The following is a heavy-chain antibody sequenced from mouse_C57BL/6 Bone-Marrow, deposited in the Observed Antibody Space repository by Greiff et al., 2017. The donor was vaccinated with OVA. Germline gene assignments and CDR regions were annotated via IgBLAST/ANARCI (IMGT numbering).Heavy chain of an antibody. V-gene: IGHV1-5*01. Sequence: VQLQQSGTVLARPGASVKMSCKTSGYTFTSYWMHWVKQRPGQGLEWIGAIYPGNSDTSYNQKFKGKDKLTAVPSASTAYSELSSLTNEDSAVYYSTVVDWYFDVWGTGTTVTVSS. CDR2: IYPGNSDT. J-gene: IGHJ1*03. D-gene: IGHD1-1*01. CDR3: TVVDWYFDV. CDR1: GYTFTSYW.